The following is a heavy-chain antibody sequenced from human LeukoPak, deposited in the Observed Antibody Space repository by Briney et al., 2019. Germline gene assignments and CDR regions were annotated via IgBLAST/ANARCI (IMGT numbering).Heavy chain of an antibody. J-gene: IGHJ4*02. V-gene: IGHV3-30*18. CDR3: AKDRGRKGLDY. CDR2: ISYDGSNK. CDR1: GFIFSDYY. Sequence: PGGSLRLSCAASGFIFSDYYMTWIRQAPGKGLEWVAVISYDGSNKYSADSVKGRFTISRDNSKNTLYLRMNSLRAEDTAVYYCAKDRGRKGLDYWGQGTLVTVSS.